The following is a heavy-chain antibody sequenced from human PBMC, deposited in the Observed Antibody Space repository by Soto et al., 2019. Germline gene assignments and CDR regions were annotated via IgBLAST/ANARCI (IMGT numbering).Heavy chain of an antibody. V-gene: IGHV1-3*01. CDR3: ARDPSYYGMDV. CDR2: INAGNGNT. J-gene: IGHJ6*02. CDR1: GYTFTSYT. Sequence: ASVKVSCKASGYTFTSYTMHWVRQAPGQRLEWMGWINAGNGNTKYSQKFQGRVTITRDTSASTAYMELSSLRSEDTAVYYCARDPSYYGMDVWGQGTTVTVSS.